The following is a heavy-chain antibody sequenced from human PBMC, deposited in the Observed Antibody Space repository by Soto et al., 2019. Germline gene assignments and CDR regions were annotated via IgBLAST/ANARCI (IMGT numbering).Heavy chain of an antibody. J-gene: IGHJ4*02. V-gene: IGHV5-51*01. Sequence: GESLKISCKGSGFSFTSYWIGWVRQMPGKGLEWMGIIYPGDSDTRYSPSFQGQVTISADKSISTAYLQWSSLKASDTAMYYCARTFLDSTIVYDYWGQGTLVTVSS. D-gene: IGHD3-16*02. CDR2: IYPGDSDT. CDR1: GFSFTSYW. CDR3: ARTFLDSTIVYDY.